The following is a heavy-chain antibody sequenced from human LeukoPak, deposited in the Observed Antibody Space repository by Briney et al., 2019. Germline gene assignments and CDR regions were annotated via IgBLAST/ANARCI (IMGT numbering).Heavy chain of an antibody. CDR2: INHSGST. CDR3: ARGPGEDY. D-gene: IGHD2-21*01. J-gene: IGHJ4*02. Sequence: SETLSLTCAVYGGSFSGYCWSWIRQPPGKGLEWIGEINHSGSTNYNPSLKSRVTISVDTSKNQFSLKLSSVTAADTAVYYCARGPGEDYWGQGTLVTVSS. CDR1: GGSFSGYC. V-gene: IGHV4-34*01.